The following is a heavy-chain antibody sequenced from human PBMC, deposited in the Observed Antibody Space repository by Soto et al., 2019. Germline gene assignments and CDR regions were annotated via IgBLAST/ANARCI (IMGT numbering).Heavy chain of an antibody. CDR1: GGSISSGGYS. CDR3: ARVPVP. Sequence: PSETLSLTCAVSGGSISSGGYSWSWIRQPPGKGLEWIGYIYHSGSTYYNPSLKSRVTISVDRSKNQFSLKLSSVTAAVTAVYYCARVPVPWGQGILVTVFS. CDR2: IYHSGST. V-gene: IGHV4-30-2*01. J-gene: IGHJ5*02.